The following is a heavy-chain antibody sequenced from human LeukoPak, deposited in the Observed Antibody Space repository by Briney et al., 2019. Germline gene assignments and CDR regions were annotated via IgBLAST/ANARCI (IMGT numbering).Heavy chain of an antibody. V-gene: IGHV4-34*01. CDR3: ARARFTMIVVVRGNYFDY. CDR2: INHSGST. Sequence: PPETLSLTCAVYGGSFSGYYWSWIRQHPGKGLECIGEINHSGSTNYNPSLKSRVTISVDTSKNQFSLKLSSVTAADTAVYYCARARFTMIVVVRGNYFDYWGQGTLVTVSS. D-gene: IGHD3-22*01. J-gene: IGHJ4*02. CDR1: GGSFSGYY.